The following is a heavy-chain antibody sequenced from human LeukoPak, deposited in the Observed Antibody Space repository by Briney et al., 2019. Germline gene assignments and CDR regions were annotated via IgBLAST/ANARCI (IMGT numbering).Heavy chain of an antibody. Sequence: GGSLRLSCAASGFTVSSNYMSWVRQAPGKGLEWVSVIYSGGSTYYAASVKGRFTISTNNNNNTMYLQKNSLRAEDTAVYYCARGSRSSGWFDYWGQGTLVTVSA. CDR2: IYSGGST. CDR3: ARGSRSSGWFDY. D-gene: IGHD6-19*01. V-gene: IGHV3-53*01. J-gene: IGHJ4*02. CDR1: GFTVSSNY.